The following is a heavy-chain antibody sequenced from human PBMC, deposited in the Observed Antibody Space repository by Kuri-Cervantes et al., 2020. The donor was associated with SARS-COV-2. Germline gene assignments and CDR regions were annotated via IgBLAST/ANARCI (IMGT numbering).Heavy chain of an antibody. CDR2: IKQDGSEK. CDR3: ARVYVQQLIFHYYYYMDV. J-gene: IGHJ6*03. Sequence: GGSLRLSCAASGFTFSSYWMSWVRQAPGKGLEWVANIKQDGSEKYYVDSVKGRFTISRDNAKNSLYQQRNSLRAEDTAVYYCARVYVQQLIFHYYYYMDVWGKGTTVTVSS. V-gene: IGHV3-7*01. D-gene: IGHD6-13*01. CDR1: GFTFSSYW.